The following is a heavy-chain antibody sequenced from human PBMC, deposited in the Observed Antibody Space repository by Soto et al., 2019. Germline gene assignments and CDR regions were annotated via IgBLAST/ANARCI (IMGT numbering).Heavy chain of an antibody. Sequence: GGSLRLSCAASGFTFSSYAMSWVRQAPGKGLEWVSAISGSGGSTYYADSVKGRFTISRDNSKNTLYLQMNSLRAEDTAVYYCAKVGRDYYGSGRRADMDVWGKGTTVTVSS. J-gene: IGHJ6*03. CDR2: ISGSGGST. CDR1: GFTFSSYA. CDR3: AKVGRDYYGSGRRADMDV. D-gene: IGHD3-10*01. V-gene: IGHV3-23*01.